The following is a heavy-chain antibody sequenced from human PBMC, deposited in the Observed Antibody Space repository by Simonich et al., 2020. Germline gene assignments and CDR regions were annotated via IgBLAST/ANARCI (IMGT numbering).Heavy chain of an antibody. CDR1: GYTFTGYY. J-gene: IGHJ3*02. CDR3: ARGPRWTGDDAFDI. Sequence: QVQLVQSGAEVKKPGASVKVSCKASGYTFTGYYMHWVRQAPGQGLEWMGRINPNSVGTNYAQKYQGRVNMTRDTSISTAYMELSRLRSDDTAVYYCARGPRWTGDDAFDIWGQGTMVTVSS. V-gene: IGHV1-2*02. D-gene: IGHD7-27*01. CDR2: INPNSVGT.